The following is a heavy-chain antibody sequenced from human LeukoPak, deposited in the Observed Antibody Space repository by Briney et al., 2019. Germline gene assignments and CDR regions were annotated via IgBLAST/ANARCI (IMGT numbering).Heavy chain of an antibody. Sequence: KPSETLSLTCTVSGGSISSSSYYWDWVRQPPGKGLEWIGSIYYSGSTYYTPSLKSRVTISVDTSKNQISLKLISVTAADTAVYYCANHCLYSYGYCEGSWGQGTLVTVSS. J-gene: IGHJ5*02. CDR1: GGSISSSSYY. CDR3: ANHCLYSYGYCEGS. V-gene: IGHV4-39*01. CDR2: IYYSGST. D-gene: IGHD5-18*01.